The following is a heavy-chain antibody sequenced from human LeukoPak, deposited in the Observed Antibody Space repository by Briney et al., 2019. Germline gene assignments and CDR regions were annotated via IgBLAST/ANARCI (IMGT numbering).Heavy chain of an antibody. CDR3: ATSSSWYWYFDY. CDR2: INPNSGGT. J-gene: IGHJ4*02. CDR1: GYTFTGYY. D-gene: IGHD6-13*01. V-gene: IGHV1-2*02. Sequence: GASVKVSCKASGYTFTGYYMHWVRQAPGQGLEWMGWINPNSGGTNYAQKFQGRDTMTRDTSISTAYMELSRLRSDDTAVYYCATSSSWYWYFDYWGQGTLVTVSS.